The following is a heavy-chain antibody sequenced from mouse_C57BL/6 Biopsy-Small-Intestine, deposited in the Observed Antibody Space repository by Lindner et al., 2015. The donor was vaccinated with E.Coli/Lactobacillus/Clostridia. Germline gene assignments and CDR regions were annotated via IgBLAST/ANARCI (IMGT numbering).Heavy chain of an antibody. CDR2: ISSGSSTI. Sequence: VQLQESGGGLVKPGGSLKLSCAASGFTFSDYGMHWVRQAPEKGLEWVAYISSGSSTIYYADTVKGRSTISRDNAKNTLFLQMTSLRSEDTAMYYCTRRSLDGYFFDYWGQGHHSHSLL. J-gene: IGHJ2*01. V-gene: IGHV5-17*01. D-gene: IGHD2-3*01. CDR3: TRRSLDGYFFDY. CDR1: GFTFSDYG.